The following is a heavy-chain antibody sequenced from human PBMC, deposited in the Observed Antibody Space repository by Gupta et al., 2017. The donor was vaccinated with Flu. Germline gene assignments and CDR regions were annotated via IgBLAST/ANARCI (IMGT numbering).Heavy chain of an antibody. CDR3: VQFQLLEDY. J-gene: IGHJ4*02. D-gene: IGHD2-2*01. CDR2: ISSSGSTT. Sequence: WVRQAPGKGLEWVSHISSSGSTTTYADSVKGRFTMSRDDARDSLYLQMNSLRAEDTAVYYCVQFQLLEDYWGPGTLVSVSS. V-gene: IGHV3-48*03.